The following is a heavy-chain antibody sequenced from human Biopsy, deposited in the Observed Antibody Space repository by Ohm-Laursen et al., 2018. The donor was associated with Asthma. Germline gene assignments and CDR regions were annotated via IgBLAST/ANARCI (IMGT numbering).Heavy chain of an antibody. J-gene: IGHJ3*02. CDR2: INAANDNT. V-gene: IGHV1-3*01. CDR3: ARTYFDFLTGQVHDAFAM. D-gene: IGHD3-9*01. CDR1: GYTFINYA. Sequence: ASVKVSCNASGYTFINYAIHWVRQAPGHSLEWMGWINAANDNTKYSQKFQGRLTISRDTSASTAYMDLSSLRSEDTAVYYCARTYFDFLTGQVHDAFAMWGQGTMVTVSS.